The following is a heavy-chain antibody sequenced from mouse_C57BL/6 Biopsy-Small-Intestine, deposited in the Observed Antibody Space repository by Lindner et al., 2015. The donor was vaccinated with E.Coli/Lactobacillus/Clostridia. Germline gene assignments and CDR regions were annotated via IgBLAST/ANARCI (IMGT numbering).Heavy chain of an antibody. V-gene: IGHV1-63*01. CDR2: IYPGGGYT. J-gene: IGHJ2*01. CDR3: ARRTSSGFDY. D-gene: IGHD3-2*02. Sequence: VQLQESGAELVRPGTSVKMSCKASGYTVTNYWIGWAKQRPGHGLEWIGDIYPGGGYTNYNEKFKGKATLTADKSSSTAYMQFSSLTSEDSAIYYCARRTSSGFDYWGQGTTLTVSS. CDR1: GYTVTNYW.